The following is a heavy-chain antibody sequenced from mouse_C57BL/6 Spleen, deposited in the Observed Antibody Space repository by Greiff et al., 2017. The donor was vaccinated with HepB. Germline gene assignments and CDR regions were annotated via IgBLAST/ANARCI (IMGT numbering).Heavy chain of an antibody. CDR3: ARRGDGYSSYYFDY. V-gene: IGHV1-52*01. Sequence: QVQLQQPGAELVRPGSSVKLSCKASGYTFTSYWMHWVKQRPIQGLEWIGNIDPSDSETHYNQKFKDKATLTVDKSSSTAYMQLSSLTSEDSAVYYCARRGDGYSSYYFDYWGQGTTLTVSS. CDR1: GYTFTSYW. D-gene: IGHD2-3*01. J-gene: IGHJ2*01. CDR2: IDPSDSET.